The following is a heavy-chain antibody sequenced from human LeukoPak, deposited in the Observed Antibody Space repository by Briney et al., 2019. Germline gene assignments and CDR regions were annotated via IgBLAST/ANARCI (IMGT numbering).Heavy chain of an antibody. CDR3: ARGFIDSYDAFDF. D-gene: IGHD3-16*02. Sequence: ASVKVSCKASGYTFTGYYMHWVRQAPGQGLEWMGCINTYLGNSTFAQGFTGRFVFSLDTSVSTAYLEISSLKSEDTALYFCARGFIDSYDAFDFWGQGTMVTVSS. V-gene: IGHV7-4-1*02. CDR2: INTYLGNS. J-gene: IGHJ3*01. CDR1: GYTFTGYY.